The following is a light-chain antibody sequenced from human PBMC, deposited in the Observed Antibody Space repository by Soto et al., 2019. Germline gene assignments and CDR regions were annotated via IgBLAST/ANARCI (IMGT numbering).Light chain of an antibody. CDR1: QSISSW. V-gene: IGKV1-5*03. J-gene: IGKJ2*01. CDR3: QQHSSCPHP. Sequence: DIQMTQSPSTLSASVGDRVTITCRASQSISSWLAWYQQKPGQAPKLLIYKASSLASGVPARFSGSGSGREFTLTISSLEPEDFAFYYCQQHSSCPHPFGQGTKLEIK. CDR2: KAS.